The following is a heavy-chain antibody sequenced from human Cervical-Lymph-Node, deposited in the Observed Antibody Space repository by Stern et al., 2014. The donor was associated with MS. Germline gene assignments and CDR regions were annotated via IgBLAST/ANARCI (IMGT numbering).Heavy chain of an antibody. CDR1: GYTFTSYG. Sequence: QVQLVQSGAEVKKPGASVKVSCKASGYTFTSYGISWLRTAPGQWLEWMGWIIAYKCNANYAQNLQGRVTMTSDTSTSTAYMELRSMRSDDTAVYYWARGLLGSENAFDILGQGTMVTVSS. CDR2: IIAYKCNA. J-gene: IGHJ3*02. D-gene: IGHD2-15*01. V-gene: IGHV1-18*01. CDR3: ARGLLGSENAFDI.